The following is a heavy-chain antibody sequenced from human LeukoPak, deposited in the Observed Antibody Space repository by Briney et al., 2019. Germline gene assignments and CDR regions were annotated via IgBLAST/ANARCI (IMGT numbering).Heavy chain of an antibody. CDR2: INTNTGNP. J-gene: IGHJ4*02. CDR1: GYTFTSYA. D-gene: IGHD3-22*01. Sequence: ASVKVSCKASGYTFTSYAMNWVRQAPGQGLEWMGWINTNTGNPTYAQGFTGRFVFSLDTSVSTAYLQISSLKAEDTAVYYCAREWDLGYDSSGQAHVGYWGQGTLVTVSS. CDR3: AREWDLGYDSSGQAHVGY. V-gene: IGHV7-4-1*02.